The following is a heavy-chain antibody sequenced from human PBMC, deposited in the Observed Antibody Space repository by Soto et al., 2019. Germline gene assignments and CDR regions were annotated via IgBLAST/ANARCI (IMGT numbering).Heavy chain of an antibody. D-gene: IGHD3-3*01. CDR1: GYTFTGYY. J-gene: IGHJ6*02. CDR3: ASELRFLEWLSNGMDV. CDR2: INPNSGGT. Sequence: VASVKVSCKASGYTFTGYYMHWVRQAPGQGLEWMGWINPNSGGTNYAQKFQGRVTMTRDTSISTAYMELSRLRSDDTAVYYCASELRFLEWLSNGMDVWGQGTTVTVSS. V-gene: IGHV1-2*02.